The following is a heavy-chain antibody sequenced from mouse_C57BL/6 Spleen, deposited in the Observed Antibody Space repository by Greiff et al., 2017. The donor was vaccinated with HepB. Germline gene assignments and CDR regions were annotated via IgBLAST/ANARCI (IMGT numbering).Heavy chain of an antibody. CDR3: ARRDGYYPYYAMDY. D-gene: IGHD2-3*01. V-gene: IGHV5-17*01. CDR1: GFTFSDYG. J-gene: IGHJ4*01. CDR2: ISSGSSTI. Sequence: EVKLMESGGGLVKPGGSLKLSCAASGFTFSDYGMHWVRQAPEKGLEWVAYISSGSSTIYYADTVKGRFTISRDNAKNTLFLQMTSLRSEDTAMYYCARRDGYYPYYAMDYWGQGTSVTVSS.